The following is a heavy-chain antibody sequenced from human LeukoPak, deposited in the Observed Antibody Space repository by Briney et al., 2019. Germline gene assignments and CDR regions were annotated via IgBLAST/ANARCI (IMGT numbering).Heavy chain of an antibody. CDR1: GFTFSSYA. CDR3: ARAVLVPAANDAFDI. D-gene: IGHD2-2*01. V-gene: IGHV3-23*01. J-gene: IGHJ3*02. CDR2: ISGSGGST. Sequence: GGSLRLSCAASGFTFSSYAMSWVRQAPGKGLEWVSAISGSGGSTYYADSVKGRFTISRDNAKNSLYLQMNSLRAEDTAVYYCARAVLVPAANDAFDIWGQGTMVTVSS.